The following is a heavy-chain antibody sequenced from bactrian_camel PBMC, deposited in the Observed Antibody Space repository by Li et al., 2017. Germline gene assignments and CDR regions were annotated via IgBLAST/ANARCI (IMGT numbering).Heavy chain of an antibody. CDR1: GFCHVVCS. J-gene: IGHJ4*01. D-gene: IGHD1*01. Sequence: HVQLVESGGGSVQAGGSLRLSCAGSGFCHVVCSMGWYRQVPGKVRVVVSRILMNGTTYYADSVKGRFIISQDNAKNTLYLQMNSLKPEDSAVYYCGADPTSVHYATVLCGTPGHRYNYWGQGTQVTVS. CDR3: GADPTSVHYATVLCGTPGHRYNY. CDR2: ILMNGTT. V-gene: IGHV3S55*01.